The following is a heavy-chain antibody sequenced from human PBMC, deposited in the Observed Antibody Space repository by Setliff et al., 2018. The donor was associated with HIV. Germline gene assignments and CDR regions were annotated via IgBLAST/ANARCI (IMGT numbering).Heavy chain of an antibody. CDR3: ARDRRDLYYGSGSYYNGGYYFDY. Sequence: GGSLRLSCAASGFTFDNYWMSWVRQLPGKGLERVATIKQDGSEKYYGDAVKGRLTISGDNAKRSLYLQMNSLRAEDTAVYYCARDRRDLYYGSGSYYNGGYYFDYWGQGTLVTVSS. CDR2: IKQDGSEK. CDR1: GFTFDNYW. D-gene: IGHD3-10*01. J-gene: IGHJ4*02. V-gene: IGHV3-7*03.